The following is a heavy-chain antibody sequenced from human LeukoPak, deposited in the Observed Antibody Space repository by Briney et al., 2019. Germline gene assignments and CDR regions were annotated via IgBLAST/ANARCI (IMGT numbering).Heavy chain of an antibody. Sequence: PSETLSLTCTVSGGSISSSSYYWGWIRQPPGKGLEWIGSIYYSGSTYYNPSLKSRATISVDTSKNQFSLKLSSVTAADTAVYYCASCSSSWTKYYFDYWGQGTLVTVSS. D-gene: IGHD6-13*01. CDR3: ASCSSSWTKYYFDY. V-gene: IGHV4-39*07. CDR1: GGSISSSSYY. J-gene: IGHJ4*02. CDR2: IYYSGST.